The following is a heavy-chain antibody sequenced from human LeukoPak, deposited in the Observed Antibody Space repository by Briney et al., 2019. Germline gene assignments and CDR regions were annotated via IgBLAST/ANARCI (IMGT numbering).Heavy chain of an antibody. V-gene: IGHV4-59*01. CDR3: ARETSQKGAHYMDV. CDR1: GGSISSYY. Sequence: SETLSLTCTVSGGSISSYYWSWIWQPPGKGLEWIGYNYYSGSTNYNPSLKSRVTISVDTSKNQFSLKLSSVTAADTAVYYCARETSQKGAHYMDVWGKGTTVTISS. CDR2: NYYSGST. J-gene: IGHJ6*03. D-gene: IGHD3-16*01.